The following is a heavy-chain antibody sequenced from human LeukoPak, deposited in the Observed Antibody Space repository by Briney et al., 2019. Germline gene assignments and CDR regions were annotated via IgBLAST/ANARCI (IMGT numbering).Heavy chain of an antibody. V-gene: IGHV4-31*03. CDR2: IYYSGST. CDR1: RGSISSGGYY. J-gene: IGHJ4*02. CDR3: ARVPYDSSGYRFDY. Sequence: SQTLSLTCTVSRGSISSGGYYWSWIRQHPGKGPEWIGYIYYSGSTYYNPSLKSRVTISVDTSKNQFSLKLSSVTAADTAVYYCARVPYDSSGYRFDYWGQGTLVTVSS. D-gene: IGHD3-22*01.